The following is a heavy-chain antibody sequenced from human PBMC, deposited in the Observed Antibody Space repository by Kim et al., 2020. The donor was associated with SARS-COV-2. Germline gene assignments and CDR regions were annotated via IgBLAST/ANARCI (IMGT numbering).Heavy chain of an antibody. CDR3: ATLNYYDSSGYYPENDY. J-gene: IGHJ4*02. CDR2: IYPGDSDT. V-gene: IGHV5-51*01. CDR1: GYSFTSYW. D-gene: IGHD3-22*01. Sequence: GESLKISCKGSGYSFTSYWIGWVRQMPGKGLEWMGIIYPGDSDTRYSPSFQGQVTISADKSISTAYLQWSSLKASDTAMYYCATLNYYDSSGYYPENDYWGQGTLVTVSS.